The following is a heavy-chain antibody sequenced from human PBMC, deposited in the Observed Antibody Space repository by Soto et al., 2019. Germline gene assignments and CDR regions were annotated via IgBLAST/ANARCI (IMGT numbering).Heavy chain of an antibody. CDR1: GFSLSDYA. V-gene: IGHV3-48*02. CDR2: ISSDSRTI. J-gene: IGHJ6*02. D-gene: IGHD3-3*01. CDR3: ARIKLVEWFFINVDVYDMDV. Sequence: PGGSLRLSCVASGFSLSDYAVNWVRLAPGKGLEWVSFISSDSRTIYYADSVEGRFTVSRDNARNSVSLQMDSLRDEDAAVYYCARIKLVEWFFINVDVYDMDVWGQGTPVPVS.